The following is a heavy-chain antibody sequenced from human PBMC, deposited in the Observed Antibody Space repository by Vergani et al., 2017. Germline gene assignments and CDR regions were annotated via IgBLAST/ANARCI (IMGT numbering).Heavy chain of an antibody. D-gene: IGHD3-22*01. J-gene: IGHJ4*02. V-gene: IGHV5-51*01. CDR3: ARLYGRDSSGSKYFDY. Sequence: EVQLVQSGAEVKKPGESLKISCQISGYSFTNYWIGWVRQMPGKGLEWMGIIHPADSDTRYSPSFQGQVTISVDKSISTASLQRSSLSASDSAMYYCARLYGRDSSGSKYFDYWGQGALVTVSS. CDR1: GYSFTNYW. CDR2: IHPADSDT.